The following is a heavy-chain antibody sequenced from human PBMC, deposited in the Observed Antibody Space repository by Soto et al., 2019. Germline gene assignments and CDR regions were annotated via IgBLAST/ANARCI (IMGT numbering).Heavy chain of an antibody. CDR1: GFTFSNYP. V-gene: IGHV3-30*04. D-gene: IGHD6-25*01. Sequence: QVHLAESGGGVVQPGRSLRLSCAASGFTFSNYPMNWVRQAPGKGLEWVAVISYDGNTKHYADSVKGRCTISRDNPRNTLYLQMNSLRVEDTAVYYCAREGRLGGAAAGYFDSWGQGAQVTVSS. CDR2: ISYDGNTK. CDR3: AREGRLGGAAAGYFDS. J-gene: IGHJ4*02.